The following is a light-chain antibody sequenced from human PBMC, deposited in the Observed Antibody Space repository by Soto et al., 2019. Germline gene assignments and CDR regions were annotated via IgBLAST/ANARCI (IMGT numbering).Light chain of an antibody. CDR3: CSYAGSSTLEV. Sequence: QSVLTQPPSVSAAPGQKVTISCSGSSSNIGNNYVSWYQQLPGTAPKLLIYDNNKRPSGIPDRFSGSKSGTSATLGITGLQTGDEADYYCCSYAGSSTLEVFGGGTKLTVL. J-gene: IGLJ3*02. CDR2: DNN. V-gene: IGLV1-51*01. CDR1: SSNIGNNY.